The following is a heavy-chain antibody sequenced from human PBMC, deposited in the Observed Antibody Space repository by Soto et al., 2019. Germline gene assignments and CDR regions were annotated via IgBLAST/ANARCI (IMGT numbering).Heavy chain of an antibody. V-gene: IGHV3-7*01. CDR2: IKQDGSEK. Sequence: GGSLRLSCAASGFTFSIYWMSWVRQAPGKGLEWVANIKQDGSEKYHVEFVKGRFNISRDNAKNSMYLQMNSLRAEDTAVYYCARDALYCSGGSCYFNYFFYYMDVWGKGTTVTVSS. CDR3: ARDALYCSGGSCYFNYFFYYMDV. D-gene: IGHD2-15*01. J-gene: IGHJ6*03. CDR1: GFTFSIYW.